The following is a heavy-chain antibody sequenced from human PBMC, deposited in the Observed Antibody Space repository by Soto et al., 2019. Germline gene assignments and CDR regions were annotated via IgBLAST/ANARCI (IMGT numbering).Heavy chain of an antibody. Sequence: GGSVRLSCGASGLPFSSYGMHLVRHAPGKGLEWVAVIWYDGSNKYYADSVKGRFTISRDNSKNTLYLQMNSLRAEDTAVYYCAAYYDSSGYLDAFDIWGQGTMVTVSS. V-gene: IGHV3-33*01. CDR1: GLPFSSYG. CDR2: IWYDGSNK. D-gene: IGHD3-22*01. CDR3: AAYYDSSGYLDAFDI. J-gene: IGHJ3*02.